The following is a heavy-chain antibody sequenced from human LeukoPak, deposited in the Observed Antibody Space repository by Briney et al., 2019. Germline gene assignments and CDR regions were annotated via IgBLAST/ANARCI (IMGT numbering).Heavy chain of an antibody. CDR1: GGSISSGGYY. J-gene: IGHJ3*02. Sequence: SETLSLTCTVSGGSISSGGYYWSWIRQHPGKGLEWIGYIYYSGSTYYNPSLKSRVTISVVTSKNQFSLKLSSVTAADTAVYYCATIPATTVSDAFDIWGQGTMVTVSS. CDR2: IYYSGST. D-gene: IGHD4-17*01. V-gene: IGHV4-31*03. CDR3: ATIPATTVSDAFDI.